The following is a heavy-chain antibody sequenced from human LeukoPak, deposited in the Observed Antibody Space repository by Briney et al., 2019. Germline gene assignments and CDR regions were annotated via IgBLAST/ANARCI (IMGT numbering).Heavy chain of an antibody. J-gene: IGHJ5*01. CDR1: GFTFSRYD. V-gene: IGHV3-64*01. CDR3: ARAPTTGWYDF. CDR2: IRSNGIYT. D-gene: IGHD1-1*01. Sequence: GGSLRLSCAASGFTFSRYDMHWVRQAPGKGPQYVSAIRSNGIYTYYANSVKGRFTISRDNSKNTLYLQMGSLRADDMAVYYCARAPTTGWYDFWGQGTLVTVSS.